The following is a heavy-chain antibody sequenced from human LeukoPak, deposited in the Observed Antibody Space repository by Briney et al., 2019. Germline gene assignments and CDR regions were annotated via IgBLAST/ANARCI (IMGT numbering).Heavy chain of an antibody. D-gene: IGHD6-19*01. J-gene: IGHJ4*02. CDR2: INPNSGGT. CDR1: GYTFTGYY. Sequence: WASVKVSCKASGYTFTGYYMHWVRQAPGQGLEWMGWINPNSGGTNYAQKFQGRVTMTRDTSISTAYMELSRLRSDDTAVYYCARDMYGGPTAVAGTFNYWGQGTLVTVSS. V-gene: IGHV1-2*02. CDR3: ARDMYGGPTAVAGTFNY.